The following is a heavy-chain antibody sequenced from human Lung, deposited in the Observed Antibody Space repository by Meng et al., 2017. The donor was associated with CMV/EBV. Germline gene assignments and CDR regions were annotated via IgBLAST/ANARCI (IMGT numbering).Heavy chain of an antibody. CDR2: IRYDGSNK. J-gene: IGHJ4*02. V-gene: IGHV3-30*02. CDR3: AKNGQGTSGWFYFDL. Sequence: LSLTXAASGFSFSNYDMHWVRQAPGKGLEWVAIIRYDGSNKYNTDSVKGRFTISRDNSKNTLSLQMNSLGAEDTAVYYCAKNGQGTSGWFYFDLWGQGKXVXVSS. D-gene: IGHD6-19*01. CDR1: GFSFSNYD.